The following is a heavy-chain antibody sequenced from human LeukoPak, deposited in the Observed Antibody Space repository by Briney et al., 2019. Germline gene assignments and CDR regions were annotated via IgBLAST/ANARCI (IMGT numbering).Heavy chain of an antibody. CDR3: ARGVGVDSQRRLDP. Sequence: ASVKVSCKPSGYTFTAYYIHWVRQAPGQGLEWMGWINPNSGGTDYAQKFQGRVTMTRDTSISTVYMELSRLTYDDTAVYYCARGVGVDSQRRLDPWGQGTLVTVSS. J-gene: IGHJ5*02. D-gene: IGHD5-24*01. CDR2: INPNSGGT. V-gene: IGHV1-2*02. CDR1: GYTFTAYY.